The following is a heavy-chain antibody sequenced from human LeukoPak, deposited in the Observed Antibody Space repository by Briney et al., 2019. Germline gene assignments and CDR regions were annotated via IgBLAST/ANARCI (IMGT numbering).Heavy chain of an antibody. D-gene: IGHD6-6*01. CDR3: ALWGIAARRGLDF. J-gene: IGHJ4*02. V-gene: IGHV4-30-4*01. CDR2: INYSGST. CDR1: GASINSGDYF. Sequence: SQTLSLTCTVSGASINSGDYFWSWIRQPPGKGLEWIGYINYSGSTYYNPSLKSRITISVDMFKNQFSLKLNSVTAADTAVYYCALWGIAARRGLDFWGQGTLVTVSS.